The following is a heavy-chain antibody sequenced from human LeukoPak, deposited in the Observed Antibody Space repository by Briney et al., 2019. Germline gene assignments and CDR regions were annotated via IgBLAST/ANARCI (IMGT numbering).Heavy chain of an antibody. J-gene: IGHJ6*03. Sequence: SETLSLTCTVSGDSISSGSYYWSWIRQPAGKGLEWIGRIYSNGDTKFNPSLKSRVTISLDTSKNQFSLKLSSATAADTAVYYCASRHSKQQPYYYYMDIWSKGTTVTVSS. CDR1: GDSISSGSYY. V-gene: IGHV4-61*02. CDR2: IYSNGDT. D-gene: IGHD6-13*01. CDR3: ASRHSKQQPYYYYMDI.